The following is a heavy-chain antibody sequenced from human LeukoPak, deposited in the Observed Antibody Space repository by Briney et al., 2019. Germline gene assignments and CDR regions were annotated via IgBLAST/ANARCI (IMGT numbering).Heavy chain of an antibody. CDR1: GFTFSSYW. D-gene: IGHD2-2*02. V-gene: IGHV3-74*01. J-gene: IGHJ4*02. Sequence: PGGSLRLSCAASGFTFSSYWMHWVRQAPGKGLVWVSRINTDGSSTTYADSVKGRFTMSRDNAKNTVHLQMNSLRAEGTAVYYCARGFVLVPAAIQDYWGQGTLVTVSS. CDR2: INTDGSST. CDR3: ARGFVLVPAAIQDY.